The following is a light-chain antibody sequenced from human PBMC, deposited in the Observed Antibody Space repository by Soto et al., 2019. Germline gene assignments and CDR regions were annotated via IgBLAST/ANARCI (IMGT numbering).Light chain of an antibody. V-gene: IGKV1-5*01. CDR3: QQYNSYLWT. J-gene: IGKJ1*01. CDR1: QSISSW. Sequence: DIQMNQSPSTLSASVGDRVTITCRASQSISSWLAWDQQKPGKAPKLLIYDASSLESGVPSRFIGSGSGTEFTLTISSRQPDDFASYYCQQYNSYLWTFGQGPNVEIK. CDR2: DAS.